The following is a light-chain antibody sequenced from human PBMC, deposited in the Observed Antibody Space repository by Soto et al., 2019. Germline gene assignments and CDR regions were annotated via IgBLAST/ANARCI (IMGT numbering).Light chain of an antibody. V-gene: IGKV3-20*01. Sequence: EIVLTQSPGTLSLSPGERATLSCRASQSVSSSYLAWYQQKPGQAPRLLIYGASSRATGIPDRFSGSGSGTDFTLTISSLQPEDFATYYCQQSYSQPLTFGGGTKVDIK. J-gene: IGKJ4*01. CDR2: GAS. CDR3: QQSYSQPLT. CDR1: QSVSSSY.